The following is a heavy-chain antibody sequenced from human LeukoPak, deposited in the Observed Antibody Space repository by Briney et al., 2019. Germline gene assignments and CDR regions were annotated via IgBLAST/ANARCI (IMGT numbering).Heavy chain of an antibody. Sequence: GGSLRLSCAASGFTFDDYGMSWVRQAPGKGLEWVSGINWNGGSTGYADSVKGRFTISRDNAKNSLYLQMNSLRAEDTALYYCARYPRITIFGVVTMGYYFDYWGQGTLVTVSS. J-gene: IGHJ4*02. CDR1: GFTFDDYG. CDR3: ARYPRITIFGVVTMGYYFDY. D-gene: IGHD3-3*01. CDR2: INWNGGST. V-gene: IGHV3-20*04.